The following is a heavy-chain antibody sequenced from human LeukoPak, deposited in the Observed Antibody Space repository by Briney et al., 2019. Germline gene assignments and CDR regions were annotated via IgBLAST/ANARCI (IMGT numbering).Heavy chain of an antibody. CDR3: ARSTVDGYNFRDLEY. V-gene: IGHV3-72*01. J-gene: IGHJ4*02. CDR1: GLTFSDHY. D-gene: IGHD5-24*01. CDR2: SRNRAKSYTT. Sequence: GGSLRLSCAVSGLTFSDHYMDWVRQAPGKGLEWVGRSRNRAKSYTTDYAASVKGRFTISRDDSQNLLYLQMNSLKTEDTAVYYCARSTVDGYNFRDLEYWGQGTLVTVSS.